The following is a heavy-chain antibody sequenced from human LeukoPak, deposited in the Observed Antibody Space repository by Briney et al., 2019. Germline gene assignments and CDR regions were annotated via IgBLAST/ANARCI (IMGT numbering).Heavy chain of an antibody. CDR3: ARDSSGDLDY. CDR2: ISGSGSLT. V-gene: IGHV3-23*01. Sequence: GGSLRLSCAASGFTFSSCAMSWVRQAPGKGLEWASTISGSGSLTYYAGSVKGRFTISRDNSKNTVYLQMNSLRDEDTAVYYCARDSSGDLDYWGQGTLVTVSS. D-gene: IGHD6-19*01. CDR1: GFTFSSCA. J-gene: IGHJ4*02.